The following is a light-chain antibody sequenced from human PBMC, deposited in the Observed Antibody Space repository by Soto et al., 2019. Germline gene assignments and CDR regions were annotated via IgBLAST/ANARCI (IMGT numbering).Light chain of an antibody. J-gene: IGKJ2*01. V-gene: IGKV1-9*01. Sequence: DIQLTQSPPLLSASVGDRVTITCRASQGISSYLVWYQQRPGKAPKVLIYAASTLQSGVPSRFSGGGSGTEFTLTISSLQPEDFAVYYCQQYGSSLYTFGQGTKLEMK. CDR2: AAS. CDR3: QQYGSSLYT. CDR1: QGISSY.